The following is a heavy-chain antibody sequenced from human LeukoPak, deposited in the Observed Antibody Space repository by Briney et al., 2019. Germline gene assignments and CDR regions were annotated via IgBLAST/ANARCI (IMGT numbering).Heavy chain of an antibody. CDR1: GLTFSSYA. D-gene: IGHD3-22*01. CDR2: ISGTTGNT. CDR3: AKTPVTYYYDSSGAPWYFDY. V-gene: IGHV3-23*01. J-gene: IGHJ4*02. Sequence: GGSLRLSCAASGLTFSSYAMSWVRQAPGKGLEWVSSISGTTGNTYYADSVKGRLTISRDNSKNTLYLQMNNLRAEDTAVYYCAKTPVTYYYDSSGAPWYFDYWGQGTLVTVSS.